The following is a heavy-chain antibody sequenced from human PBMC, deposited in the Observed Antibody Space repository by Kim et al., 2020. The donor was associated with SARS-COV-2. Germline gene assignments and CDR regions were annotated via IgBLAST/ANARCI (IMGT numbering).Heavy chain of an antibody. CDR1: GGSISSYY. D-gene: IGHD5-12*01. J-gene: IGHJ4*02. V-gene: IGHV4-59*01. CDR2: IYYSGST. Sequence: SETLSLTCTISGGSISSYYWSWIRQPPGKGLEWIGYIYYSGSTNYNPSLKSRVTISVDKSKNQFSLNLSSVTAADTAVYYCAREGYTGYHFYFDYWVQG. CDR3: AREGYTGYHFYFDY.